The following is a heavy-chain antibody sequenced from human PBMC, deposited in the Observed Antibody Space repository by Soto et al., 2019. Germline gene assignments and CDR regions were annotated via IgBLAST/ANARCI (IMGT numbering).Heavy chain of an antibody. V-gene: IGHV4-34*01. D-gene: IGHD1-26*01. Sequence: PVTLSLTCAVYGGSFTGFYWSCIRQPPGKGLEWIGEINHSGSTNYNPSLKSRVTISVDTSKNQFSLKLSSVTAADTAVYYCARGRWELLGGHYYYYGMDVWGQGTTVT. J-gene: IGHJ6*02. CDR3: ARGRWELLGGHYYYYGMDV. CDR2: INHSGST. CDR1: GGSFTGFY.